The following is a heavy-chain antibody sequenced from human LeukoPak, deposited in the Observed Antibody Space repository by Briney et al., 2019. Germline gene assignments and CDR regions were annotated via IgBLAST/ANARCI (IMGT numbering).Heavy chain of an antibody. J-gene: IGHJ4*02. CDR1: VFTFSSYS. D-gene: IGHD1-14*01. Sequence: GGSLRLSCAASVFTFSSYSMNWVRQAPGKGLEWVSGISGSGSGGSTYYADSVKGRFTISRDNSKNTLYLQMNSLRAEDTAVYYCAKSGLNRFDYWGQGTLVTVSS. CDR2: ISGSGSGGST. CDR3: AKSGLNRFDY. V-gene: IGHV3-23*01.